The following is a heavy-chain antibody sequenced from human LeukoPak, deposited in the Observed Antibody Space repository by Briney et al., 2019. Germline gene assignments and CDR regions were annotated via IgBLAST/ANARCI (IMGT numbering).Heavy chain of an antibody. V-gene: IGHV1-2*02. CDR1: GYTFTGYY. CDR2: INPNSGGT. J-gene: IGHJ3*02. D-gene: IGHD4-17*01. Sequence: ASVKVSCKASGYTFTGYYMHWVRQAPGQGLEWMGWINPNSGGTNYAQKFQGRVTMTEDTSTDTAYMELSSLRSEDTAVYYCATDPEDYGDELDAFDIWGQGTMVTVSS. CDR3: ATDPEDYGDELDAFDI.